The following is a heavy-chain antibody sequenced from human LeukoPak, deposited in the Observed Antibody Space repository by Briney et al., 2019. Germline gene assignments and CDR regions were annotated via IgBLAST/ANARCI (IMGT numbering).Heavy chain of an antibody. CDR3: ARVVLVSKYSYGHGTIDY. J-gene: IGHJ4*02. D-gene: IGHD5-18*01. CDR2: INPSGGST. CDR1: GYTFTSYY. Sequence: GASVKVSCKASGYTFTSYYMHWVRQAPGQGLEWMGIINPSGGSTSYAQKFQGRVTMTRDTSTSTVYMELSSLRSEDTAVYYCARVVLVSKYSYGHGTIDYWGQGTLVTVSS. V-gene: IGHV1-46*01.